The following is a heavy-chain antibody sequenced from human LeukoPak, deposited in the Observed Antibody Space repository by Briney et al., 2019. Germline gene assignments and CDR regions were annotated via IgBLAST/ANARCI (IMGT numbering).Heavy chain of an antibody. CDR3: AKNPTVFGVVIINPWD. V-gene: IGHV3-23*01. J-gene: IGHJ4*02. D-gene: IGHD3-3*01. CDR1: GFTLSSYA. CDR2: ISGSGGST. Sequence: GGSLRLSCAASGFTLSSYAMSGVRQSPGKGLEWVSSISGSGGSTYYADSVKGRFTISRDNSKNTLYLQMNSLRAEDTAVYYCAKNPTVFGVVIINPWDWGQGTLVTVSS.